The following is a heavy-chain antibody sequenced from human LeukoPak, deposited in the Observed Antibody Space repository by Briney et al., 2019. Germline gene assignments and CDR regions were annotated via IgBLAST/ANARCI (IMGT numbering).Heavy chain of an antibody. CDR1: GFIFTDYY. J-gene: IGHJ3*02. CDR2: IDSGSTST. D-gene: IGHD6-13*01. V-gene: IGHV3-11*06. Sequence: GGSLRLSCAASGFIFTDYYMSWVRQAPGKGLEWVSFIDSGSTSTKYADSVKGRFTISRDNAKNSLYLQMNSLRAEDTAVYYCARSDTGVAPHCFDIWGQGTMVTVSS. CDR3: ARSDTGVAPHCFDI.